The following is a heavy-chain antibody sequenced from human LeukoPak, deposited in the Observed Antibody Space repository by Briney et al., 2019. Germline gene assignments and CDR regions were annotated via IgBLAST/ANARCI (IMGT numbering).Heavy chain of an antibody. V-gene: IGHV4-59*01. Sequence: SETLSLTCTVSGGSISSYYWSWIRQPPGKGLEWIGYIYYSGSTNYNPSLKSRVTISVDTSKNQFSLKLSSVTAADTAVYYCARTGVPPDAFDIWGQGTMVTVSS. CDR3: ARTGVPPDAFDI. CDR2: IYYSGST. CDR1: GGSISSYY. D-gene: IGHD3-10*01. J-gene: IGHJ3*02.